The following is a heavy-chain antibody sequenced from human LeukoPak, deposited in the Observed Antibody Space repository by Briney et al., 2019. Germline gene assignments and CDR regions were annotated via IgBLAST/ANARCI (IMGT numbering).Heavy chain of an antibody. CDR2: ISYDGSNK. CDR3: AKDLRGYSYGQFDY. J-gene: IGHJ4*02. CDR1: GFTFSSYS. Sequence: GGSLRLSCAASGFTFSSYSMNWVRQAPGKGLEWVAVISYDGSNKYYADSVKGRFTISRDNSKNTLYLQMNSLRAEDTAVYYCAKDLRGYSYGQFDYWGQGTLVTVSS. V-gene: IGHV3-30*18. D-gene: IGHD5-18*01.